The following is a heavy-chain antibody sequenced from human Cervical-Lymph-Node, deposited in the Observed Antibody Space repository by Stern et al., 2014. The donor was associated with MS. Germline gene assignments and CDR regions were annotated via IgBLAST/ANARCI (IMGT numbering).Heavy chain of an antibody. D-gene: IGHD2-15*01. CDR2: ISGGGTYI. V-gene: IGHV3-21*01. CDR1: GFTFSAYS. CDR3: ARARGYCGGGNCFGDY. Sequence: EVQLVESGGGLVKPGGSLRLSCEASGFTFSAYSMSWVRQAPGQGLEWVSSISGGGTYIYYADSLKGRFTISRDNAKSSLYLQLNGLRAEDTAVYYCARARGYCGGGNCFGDYWGQGTLVTVSS. J-gene: IGHJ4*02.